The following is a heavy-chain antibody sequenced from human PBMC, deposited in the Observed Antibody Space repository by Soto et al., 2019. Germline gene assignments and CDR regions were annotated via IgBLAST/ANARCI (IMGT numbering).Heavy chain of an antibody. CDR1: GGSISSGGYY. D-gene: IGHD3-10*01. CDR2: IYYSGST. V-gene: IGHV4-31*03. Sequence: QVQLQESGPGLVKPSQTLSLTCTVSGGSISSGGYYWSWIRQHPGKGLEWLGYIYYSGSTCYHPSLKSGVTIAVDTSKNLFSLKLSAVTAADTAVYYGARGPVIWGQGTLVTVSS. CDR3: ARGPVI. J-gene: IGHJ4*02.